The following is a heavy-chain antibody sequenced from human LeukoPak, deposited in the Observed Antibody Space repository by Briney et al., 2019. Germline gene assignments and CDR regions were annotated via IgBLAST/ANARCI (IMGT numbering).Heavy chain of an antibody. CDR3: ARTQTEVAAAGYFDY. J-gene: IGHJ4*02. Sequence: ASVKVSCKASGYTFTSYGISWVRQAPGQGLEWMGWISAYNGNTNYAQKLQGRVTMTTDTSTGTAYMELRSLRSDDTAVYYCARTQTEVAAAGYFDYWGQGTLVTVSS. V-gene: IGHV1-18*01. CDR2: ISAYNGNT. D-gene: IGHD6-13*01. CDR1: GYTFTSYG.